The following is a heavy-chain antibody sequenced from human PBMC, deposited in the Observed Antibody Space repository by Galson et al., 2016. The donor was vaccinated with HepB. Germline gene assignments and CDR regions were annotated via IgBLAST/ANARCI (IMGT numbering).Heavy chain of an antibody. Sequence: SLRLSCAASGFSFSTSAMNWVRQAPGKGLEWVAAVSGSAAGTEYGITTAYADSVKGRLTPSRDNAKNTLYLQMSSLRGEDTAVYYCTRPSITLCYWGQGTLVTVSS. D-gene: IGHD1-14*01. CDR2: VSGSAAGT. CDR3: TRPSITLCY. CDR1: GFSFSTSA. J-gene: IGHJ4*02. V-gene: IGHV3-23*01.